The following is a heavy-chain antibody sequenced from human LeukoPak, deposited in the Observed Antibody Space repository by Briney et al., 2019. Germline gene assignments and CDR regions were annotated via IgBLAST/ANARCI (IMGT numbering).Heavy chain of an antibody. Sequence: ASVKVSCKTSGHTFTSYGINWVRQAPGQGLEWMGWISGINGNTNLAQKMQGRVTLTTDSSTRTGYMELRSLRSDDTAVYYCARGTVGGKDYFYMDVWGKGTTVTVSS. CDR1: GHTFTSYG. D-gene: IGHD4-11*01. CDR3: ARGTVGGKDYFYMDV. J-gene: IGHJ6*03. V-gene: IGHV1-18*01. CDR2: ISGINGNT.